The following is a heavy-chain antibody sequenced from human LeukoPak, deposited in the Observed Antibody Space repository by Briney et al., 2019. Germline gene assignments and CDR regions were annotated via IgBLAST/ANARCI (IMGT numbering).Heavy chain of an antibody. CDR3: ARGINSAFDI. CDR2: TYGRSI. J-gene: IGHJ3*02. CDR1: GDTVSTSSVA. D-gene: IGHD2/OR15-2a*01. Sequence: SQTLSLTCTISGDTVSTSSVAWNWLRQSPSRGLEWLGRTYGRSIDYAVSVKGRMTINSDTSKNQFSLQQNSVTPEDTAVYFCARGINSAFDIWGQGTMVTVSS. V-gene: IGHV6-1*01.